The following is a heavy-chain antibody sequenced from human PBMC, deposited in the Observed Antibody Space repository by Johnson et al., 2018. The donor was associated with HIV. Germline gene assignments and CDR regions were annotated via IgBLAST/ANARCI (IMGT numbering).Heavy chain of an antibody. CDR1: GFTFRSYS. D-gene: IGHD1-26*01. CDR3: ARRSWALDAFDI. CDR2: ITGRGGST. J-gene: IGHJ3*02. V-gene: IGHV3-23*04. Sequence: VLLVESGGGLVQPGGSLRLSCAASGFTFRSYSMRWFRQAPGQGLAWVSAITGRGGSTYYADSVQGRFTISRDNAKNSLYLQMNSLRAEDTAVYYCARRSWALDAFDIWGQGTMVTVSS.